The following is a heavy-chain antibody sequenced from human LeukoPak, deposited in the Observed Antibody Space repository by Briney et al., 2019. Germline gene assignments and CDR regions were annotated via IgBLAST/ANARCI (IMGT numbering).Heavy chain of an antibody. Sequence: SETLSLTCTVSGGSISSYYWSWIRQPPGKGLEWIGYIYYSGSTNYNPSLKSRVTISVDTSKNQFSLKLSSVTAADTVVYYCARHLLSWFDPWGQGTLVTVSS. J-gene: IGHJ5*02. CDR2: IYYSGST. V-gene: IGHV4-59*08. CDR3: ARHLLSWFDP. CDR1: GGSISSYY.